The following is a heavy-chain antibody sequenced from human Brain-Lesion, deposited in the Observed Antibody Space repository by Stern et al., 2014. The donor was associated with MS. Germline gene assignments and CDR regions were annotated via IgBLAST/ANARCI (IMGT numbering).Heavy chain of an antibody. D-gene: IGHD3-10*01. CDR1: GYTFTSHY. J-gene: IGHJ6*02. Sequence: VQLVESGAEVKKPGASVKVSCKASGYTFTSHYMYRVRQAPGQGLEWVGWIKPNRGGTHYAQKFQGRVTMTRVTSITTAYMELSRLRSDDTAVYYCARGYYGSGRPQKGMDVWGQGTTVTVSS. V-gene: IGHV1-2*02. CDR3: ARGYYGSGRPQKGMDV. CDR2: IKPNRGGT.